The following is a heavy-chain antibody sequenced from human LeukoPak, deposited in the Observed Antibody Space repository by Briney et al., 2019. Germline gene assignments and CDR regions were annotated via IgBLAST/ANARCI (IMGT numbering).Heavy chain of an antibody. CDR3: AYSSGYYH. D-gene: IGHD3-22*01. J-gene: IGHJ1*01. Sequence: GGSLRLSCSAAGFTFSLYAMHWVRQAPGRGLEYVSAITSNGGSTYYADSVKGRFTISRDNSKNTLYLHMSTLRPEDTAVYYCAYSSGYYHWGQGTLVTVSS. CDR1: GFTFSLYA. V-gene: IGHV3-64D*06. CDR2: ITSNGGST.